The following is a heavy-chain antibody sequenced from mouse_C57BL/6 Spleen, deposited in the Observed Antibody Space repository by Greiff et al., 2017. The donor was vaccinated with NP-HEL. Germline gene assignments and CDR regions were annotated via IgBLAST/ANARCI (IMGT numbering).Heavy chain of an antibody. J-gene: IGHJ2*01. CDR1: GYTFTSYW. CDR3: ARSTTVVERNFDY. CDR2: IHPNSGST. V-gene: IGHV1-64*01. D-gene: IGHD1-1*01. Sequence: VQLQQPGAELVKPGASVKLSCKASGYTFTSYWMHWVKQRPGQGLEWIGMIHPNSGSTNYNEKFKSKATLTVDKSSSTAYMQRSSLTSEDSAVYYCARSTTVVERNFDYWGQGTTLTVSS.